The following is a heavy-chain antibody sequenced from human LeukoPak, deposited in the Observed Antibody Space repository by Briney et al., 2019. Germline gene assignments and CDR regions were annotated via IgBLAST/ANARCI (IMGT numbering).Heavy chain of an antibody. CDR2: IYYSGST. Sequence: SETLSLTCTVSGGSISSGDYYWSWIRQPPGKGLEWIGYIYYSGSTYYNPSLKSRVTILVDTSKNQFSLKLSSVTAADTAVYYCARVTCSSTSCYNPVDYWGQGTLVTVSS. V-gene: IGHV4-30-4*08. CDR3: ARVTCSSTSCYNPVDY. D-gene: IGHD2-2*02. CDR1: GGSISSGDYY. J-gene: IGHJ4*02.